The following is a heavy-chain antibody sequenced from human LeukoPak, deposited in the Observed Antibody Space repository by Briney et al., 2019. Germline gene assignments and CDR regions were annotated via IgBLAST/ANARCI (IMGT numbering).Heavy chain of an antibody. V-gene: IGHV4-34*01. CDR2: INHSGST. D-gene: IGHD3-16*02. Sequence: PSETLSLTCTVSGGSISSHYWSWIRQPPGKGLEWIGEINHSGSTNYNPSLKSRVTISVDTSKNQFSLKLSSVTAADTAVYYCARDRWSYDYVWGSYRYSWGMDVWGQGTTVTVSS. CDR1: GGSISSHY. CDR3: ARDRWSYDYVWGSYRYSWGMDV. J-gene: IGHJ6*02.